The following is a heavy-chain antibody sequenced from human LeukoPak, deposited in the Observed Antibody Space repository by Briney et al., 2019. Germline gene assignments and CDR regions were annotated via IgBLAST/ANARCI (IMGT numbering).Heavy chain of an antibody. D-gene: IGHD6-19*01. V-gene: IGHV1-69*05. CDR2: IIPIFGTA. CDR1: GDTFSSYA. J-gene: IGHJ4*02. CDR3: ARDRIAVAVVYYFDY. Sequence: SVKVSCKASGDTFSSYAISWVRQAPGQGLEWMGRIIPIFGTANYAQKFQGRVTITTDESTSTAYMELSSLRSEDTAVYYCARDRIAVAVVYYFDYWGQGTLVTVSS.